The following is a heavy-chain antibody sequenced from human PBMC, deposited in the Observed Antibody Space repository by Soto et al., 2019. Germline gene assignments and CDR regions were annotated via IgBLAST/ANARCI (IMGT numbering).Heavy chain of an antibody. D-gene: IGHD2-2*01. CDR3: ARDLRVGYCSSTSCLNYYYYGMDV. J-gene: IGHJ6*02. CDR1: GFTFSSYE. V-gene: IGHV3-48*03. Sequence: GGSLRLSCAASGFTFSSYEMNWVRQAPGKGLEWVSYISSSGSTIYYADSVKGRFTISRDNAKNSLYLQMNSLRAEDTAVYYCARDLRVGYCSSTSCLNYYYYGMDVWGQGTTVTVSS. CDR2: ISSSGSTI.